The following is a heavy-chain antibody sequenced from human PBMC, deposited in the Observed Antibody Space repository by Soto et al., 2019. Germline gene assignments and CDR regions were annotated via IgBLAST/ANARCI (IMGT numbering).Heavy chain of an antibody. CDR2: ISPASGVT. CDR3: AREMWTRSGPQNFFDY. V-gene: IGHV1-18*01. J-gene: IGHJ4*02. D-gene: IGHD6-25*01. CDR1: GYTFTTYG. Sequence: QVQLVQSEGEVKQPGASVKVSCKASGYTFTTYGLCWVRQVPGQGLEWMGYISPASGVTTYAQSLQGRVTMTTDTSTGTVYMELRSLISDDTAIYYCAREMWTRSGPQNFFDYWGQGALVTVSS.